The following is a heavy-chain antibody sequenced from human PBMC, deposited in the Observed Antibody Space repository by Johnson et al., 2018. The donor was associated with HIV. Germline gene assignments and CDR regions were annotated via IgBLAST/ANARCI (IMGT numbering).Heavy chain of an antibody. CDR3: ARVGLGSLCFGELNSAFDV. D-gene: IGHD3-10*01. Sequence: QVQLVESGGDLVKPGGSLRLSCAASGFTFSDYYMTWIRLAPGKGLEWVSYISSSGYIINYADSMKGRFTISRDNARKSLYLQMNSLRAEDTAVYYCARVGLGSLCFGELNSAFDVWGQGTMVTVSS. V-gene: IGHV3-11*04. CDR2: ISSSGYII. J-gene: IGHJ3*01. CDR1: GFTFSDYY.